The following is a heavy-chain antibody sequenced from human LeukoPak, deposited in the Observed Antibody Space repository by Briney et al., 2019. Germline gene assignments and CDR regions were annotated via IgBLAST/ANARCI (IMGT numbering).Heavy chain of an antibody. CDR2: IIPIFGTA. D-gene: IGHD3-3*01. CDR1: GGTFSSYA. Sequence: SVKVSYKASGGTFSSYAISWVRQAPGQGLEWMGGIIPIFGTANYAQKFQGRVTITADESTSTAYMELSSLRSEDTAVYYCARRTRFSLGGNYYYGMDVWGQGTTVTVSS. V-gene: IGHV1-69*13. CDR3: ARRTRFSLGGNYYYGMDV. J-gene: IGHJ6*02.